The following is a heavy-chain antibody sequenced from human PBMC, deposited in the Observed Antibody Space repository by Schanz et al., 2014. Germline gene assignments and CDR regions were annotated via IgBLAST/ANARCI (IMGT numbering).Heavy chain of an antibody. CDR2: IRQDGREK. CDR1: GFNFSSHW. CDR3: ARDVLMVYASDY. V-gene: IGHV3-7*01. Sequence: EVQLVESGGGLVRPGGSLRLSCAASGFNFSSHWMTWIRQAPGKGLEWVASIRQDGREKYYVDSVKGRFTVSRDNAKNSLFLQMNSLTVEDTAVYYCARDVLMVYASDYWGQGTLVTVSS. J-gene: IGHJ4*02. D-gene: IGHD2-8*01.